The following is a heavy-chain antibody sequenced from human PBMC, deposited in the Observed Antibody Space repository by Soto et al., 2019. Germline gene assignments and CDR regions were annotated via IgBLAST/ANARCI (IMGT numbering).Heavy chain of an antibody. J-gene: IGHJ3*02. CDR3: ASRYCSGGSCYPGAFDI. V-gene: IGHV1-8*01. CDR2: MNPNSGNT. D-gene: IGHD2-15*01. Sequence: QVQLVQSGAEVKKPGASVKVSCKASGYTFTSYDINWVRQATGQGLEWMGWMNPNSGNTGYAQKFQGRVTMTRNTSIRTAYMELSSLRSEDTAVYYCASRYCSGGSCYPGAFDIWGQGTMVTVSS. CDR1: GYTFTSYD.